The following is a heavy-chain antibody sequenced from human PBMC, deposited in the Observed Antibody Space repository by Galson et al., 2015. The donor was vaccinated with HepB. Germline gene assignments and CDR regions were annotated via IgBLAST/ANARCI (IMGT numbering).Heavy chain of an antibody. Sequence: SLRLSCAASGFTFSSYSMNWVRQAPGKGLEWVSYISSSSSTIYYADSVKGRFTISRDNAKNSLYLQMNSLRAEDTAVYYCARISVEGYQLLFDPWGQGTLVTVSS. CDR3: ARISVEGYQLLFDP. D-gene: IGHD2-2*01. CDR2: ISSSSSTI. J-gene: IGHJ5*02. V-gene: IGHV3-48*01. CDR1: GFTFSSYS.